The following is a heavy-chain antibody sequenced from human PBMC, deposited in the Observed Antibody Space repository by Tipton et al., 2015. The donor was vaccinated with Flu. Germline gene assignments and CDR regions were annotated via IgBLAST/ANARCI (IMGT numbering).Heavy chain of an antibody. Sequence: TLSLTCTVSGGSISSGDYYWSWIRQPPGKGLEWIGYIYYSGSTYYNPSLKSRVTISVDTSKNQFSLKLSSVTAADTAVYYCARSITRDAFDFWGQGTMVTVSS. CDR3: ARSITRDAFDF. CDR1: GGSISSGDYY. D-gene: IGHD2-2*01. J-gene: IGHJ3*01. CDR2: IYYSGST. V-gene: IGHV4-30-4*01.